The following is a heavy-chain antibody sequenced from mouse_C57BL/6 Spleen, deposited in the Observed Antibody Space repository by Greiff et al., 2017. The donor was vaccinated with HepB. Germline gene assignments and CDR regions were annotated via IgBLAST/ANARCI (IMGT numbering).Heavy chain of an antibody. D-gene: IGHD1-1*01. CDR1: GYAFTNYL. CDR2: INPGSGGT. V-gene: IGHV1-54*01. CDR3: ARGSSYYYYAMDY. Sequence: QVQLQQSGAELVRPGTSVKVSCKASGYAFTNYLIEWVKQRPGQGLEWIGVINPGSGGTNYNEKFKGKATLTADKSSSTAYMQLSSLTSEDSAVYFCARGSSYYYYAMDYWGQGTSVTVSS. J-gene: IGHJ4*01.